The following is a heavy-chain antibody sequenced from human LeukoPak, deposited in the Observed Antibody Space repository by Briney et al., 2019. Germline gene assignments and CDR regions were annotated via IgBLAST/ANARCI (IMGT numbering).Heavy chain of an antibody. CDR1: GGSISSYY. V-gene: IGHV4-59*01. J-gene: IGHJ5*02. D-gene: IGHD3-10*01. Sequence: AETLSLTCTVSGGSISSYYWSWIRQPPGKGLEWIGYIYYSGSTNYNPSLKSRVTISVDTSKNQFSLKLSSVTAADTAAYYCAREAMVRGMDSYNWFDPWGQGTLVTVSS. CDR3: AREAMVRGMDSYNWFDP. CDR2: IYYSGST.